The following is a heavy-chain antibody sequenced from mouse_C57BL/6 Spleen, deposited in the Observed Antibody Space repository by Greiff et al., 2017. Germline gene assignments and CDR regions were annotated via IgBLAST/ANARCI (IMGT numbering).Heavy chain of an antibody. J-gene: IGHJ3*01. V-gene: IGHV1-15*01. CDR1: GYTFTDYE. CDR2: IDPETGGT. D-gene: IGHD3-1*01. Sequence: VKLVESGAELVRPGASVTLSCKASGYTFTDYEMHWVKQTPVHGLEWIGAIDPETGGTAYKQKFKGKAILTADKSSSTAYMELRSLTSEDSAVYYCTRGVGYPGGFAYWGQGTLVTVSA. CDR3: TRGVGYPGGFAY.